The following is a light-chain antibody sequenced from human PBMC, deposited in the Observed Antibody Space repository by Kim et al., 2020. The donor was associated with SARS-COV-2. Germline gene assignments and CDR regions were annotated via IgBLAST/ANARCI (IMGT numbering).Light chain of an antibody. V-gene: IGKV1-39*01. CDR1: QSISSH. CDR3: QQSYITPFT. CDR2: AAS. Sequence: DIQMTQSPSSLSASVGDRVTITCRTTQSISSHLNWYQQKPGRAPKLLISAASTLQGGVPSRYSGSGSETDFTLTISSLQPEDFATYFCQQSYITPFTFGPGTKVDIK. J-gene: IGKJ3*01.